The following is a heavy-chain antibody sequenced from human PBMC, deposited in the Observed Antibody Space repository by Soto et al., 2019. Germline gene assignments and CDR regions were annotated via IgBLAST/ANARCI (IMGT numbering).Heavy chain of an antibody. CDR2: ISYDGSNK. J-gene: IGHJ4*02. CDR3: AREATGDSSGFDY. D-gene: IGHD3-22*01. Sequence: VGSLRLSCAASGFTFSSYAMHWVRQAPGKGLEWVAVISYDGSNKYYADSVKGRFTISRDNSKNTLYLQMNSLRAEDTAVYYCAREATGDSSGFDYWGQGT. V-gene: IGHV3-30-3*01. CDR1: GFTFSSYA.